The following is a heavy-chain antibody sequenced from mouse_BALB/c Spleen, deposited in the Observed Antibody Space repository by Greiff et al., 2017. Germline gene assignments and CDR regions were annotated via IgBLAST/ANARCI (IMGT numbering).Heavy chain of an antibody. CDR1: GFSFTGYG. CDR2: IWGYGST. D-gene: IGHD2-2*01. V-gene: IGHV2-6-7*01. Sequence: VQLVESGPGLVAPSQSLSITCTASGFSFTGYGVNCVRQPPGKGLEWLGMIWGYGSTDYNSALNTRLGISKDNSKSQVFLKMNSLQTDDTARDYCARVGYDYAMDYWGQGTSVTVSS. J-gene: IGHJ4*01. CDR3: ARVGYDYAMDY.